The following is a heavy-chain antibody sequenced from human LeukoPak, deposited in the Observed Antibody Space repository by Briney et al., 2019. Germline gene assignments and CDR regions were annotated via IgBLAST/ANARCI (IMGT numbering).Heavy chain of an antibody. CDR1: GYSIRSDYY. V-gene: IGHV4-38-2*01. CDR3: ARVMGYYYYMDV. Sequence: SGTLSLTCAVSGYSIRSDYYWAWIRQPPGKGLEWIGNIYHSGSTYYNPSLNSRVTISADTSKNQFSLRLSSVTAADTAVFYCARVMGYYYYMDVWGTGTTVTVSS. CDR2: IYHSGST. D-gene: IGHD3-16*01. J-gene: IGHJ6*03.